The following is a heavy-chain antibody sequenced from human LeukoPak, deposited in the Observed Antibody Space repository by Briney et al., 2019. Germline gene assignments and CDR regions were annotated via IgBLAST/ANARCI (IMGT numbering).Heavy chain of an antibody. V-gene: IGHV4-39*01. D-gene: IGHD6-19*01. CDR3: ARKGIAVAGTGDY. CDR1: GGSISSSSYY. J-gene: IGHJ4*02. CDR2: IYYSGST. Sequence: SETLPLTCTVSGGSISSSSYYWGWIRQPPGKVLEWIGSIYYSGSTYYNPSLKSRVTISVDTSKNQFSLKLSSVTAADTAVYYCARKGIAVAGTGDYWGQGTLVTVSS.